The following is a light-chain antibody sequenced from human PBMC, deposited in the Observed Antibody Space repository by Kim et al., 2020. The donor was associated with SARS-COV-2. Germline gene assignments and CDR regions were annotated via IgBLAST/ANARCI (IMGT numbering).Light chain of an antibody. CDR2: KAS. CDR1: QSISSW. CDR3: QHYNDYSWT. J-gene: IGKJ1*01. V-gene: IGKV1-5*03. Sequence: DIQMTQSPSTLSASVGDRVTITCRASQSISSWLAWYQLKPGKAPNLLIYKASSLEAGVPARFRGSGSGTEFTLTISSLQPDDFATYYCQHYNDYSWTFGQGTKVDIK.